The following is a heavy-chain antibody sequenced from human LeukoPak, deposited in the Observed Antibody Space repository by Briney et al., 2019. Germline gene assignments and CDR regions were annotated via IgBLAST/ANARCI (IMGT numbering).Heavy chain of an antibody. Sequence: AGGSLRLSCVASGFSFSVYAMSWVRQAPGKGLEWVSGISGSGGRTYSADSVKGRFTISRDNSRKTLYLQMNSLRAEDTGVYYCARGRGNFDRSGYYEYYFDYWGQGTLVTVSS. D-gene: IGHD3-22*01. J-gene: IGHJ4*02. V-gene: IGHV3-23*01. CDR2: ISGSGGRT. CDR3: ARGRGNFDRSGYYEYYFDY. CDR1: GFSFSVYA.